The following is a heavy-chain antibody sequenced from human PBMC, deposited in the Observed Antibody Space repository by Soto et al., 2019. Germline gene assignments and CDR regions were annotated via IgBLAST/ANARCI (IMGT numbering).Heavy chain of an antibody. CDR1: GFSLTTSGVG. V-gene: IGHV2-5*02. J-gene: IGHJ4*02. CDR2: IYWDDDK. CDR3: AHRVLRTVFGLVTTTAIYFDF. D-gene: IGHD3-3*01. Sequence: QITLNESGPPVVRPTETLTLTCRFSGFSLTTSGVGVGRIRQSPGKAPEWLALIYWDDDKHYSASLKSRLTITKDTSKNQVVLTVSDLDPTDTATYYCAHRVLRTVFGLVTTTAIYFDFWGQGTPVAVSS.